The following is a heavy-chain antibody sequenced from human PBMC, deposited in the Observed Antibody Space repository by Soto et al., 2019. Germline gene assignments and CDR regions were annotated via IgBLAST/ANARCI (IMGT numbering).Heavy chain of an antibody. J-gene: IGHJ6*02. CDR1: GFTFSSYA. Sequence: GESLRLSCAASGFTFSSYAMSWVRQAPGKGMEWVSAISGSGGSTYYADSVKGRFTIARDNSKNTLYLQMNSLRAEDTAVYYCAKARYGIDVWGQGTTVTVSS. CDR3: AKARYGIDV. V-gene: IGHV3-23*01. CDR2: ISGSGGST.